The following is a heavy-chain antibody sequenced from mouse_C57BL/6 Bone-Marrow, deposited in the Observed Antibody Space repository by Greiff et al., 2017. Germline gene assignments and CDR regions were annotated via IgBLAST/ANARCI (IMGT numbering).Heavy chain of an antibody. CDR3: ARRGPCDY. CDR1: GYTFTDYY. J-gene: IGHJ2*01. CDR2: INPYNGGT. Sequence: EVKLVESGPVLVKPGASVKMSCKASGYTFTDYYMNWVKQSHGKSLEWIGVINPYNGGTSYNQKFKGKATLTVDKSSSTAYMELNSLTSEDSAVYYCARRGPCDYWGQGTTLTVSS. V-gene: IGHV1-19*01.